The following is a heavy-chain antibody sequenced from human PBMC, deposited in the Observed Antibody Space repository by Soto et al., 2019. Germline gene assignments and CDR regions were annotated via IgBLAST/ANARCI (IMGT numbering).Heavy chain of an antibody. V-gene: IGHV1-24*01. CDR1: GYTLIELS. Sequence: ASVKVSCKVSGYTLIELSMHWVRQAPGKGLEWMGGFDPEDGETIYAQKFQGRVTMTEDTYTDTAYMELSSLRSEDTAVYYCETAITPGWFDPWGQGTLVTVSS. J-gene: IGHJ5*02. D-gene: IGHD5-12*01. CDR2: FDPEDGET. CDR3: ETAITPGWFDP.